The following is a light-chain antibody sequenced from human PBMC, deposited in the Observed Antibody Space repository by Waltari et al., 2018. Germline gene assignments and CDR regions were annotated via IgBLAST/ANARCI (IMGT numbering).Light chain of an antibody. CDR2: SAS. Sequence: DIAMTQSPGTLSVSPGETATLSCRASQSLSRNLAWYQLKPGQAHRLLIYSASTGNTGIPARFSGSGSGTEFTLTISSLQSEDFAVYYCQQYSDWPPLTFGGGTKVEIK. CDR3: QQYSDWPPLT. J-gene: IGKJ4*01. CDR1: QSLSRN. V-gene: IGKV3-15*01.